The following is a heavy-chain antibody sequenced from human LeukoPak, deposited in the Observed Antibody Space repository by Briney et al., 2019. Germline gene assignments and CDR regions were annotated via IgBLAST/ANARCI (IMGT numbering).Heavy chain of an antibody. J-gene: IGHJ4*02. Sequence: ASVKVSCKASGYTFSNYFIHWVRQAPGQGLECMGLINPSGGTTFYAQRFQGRVTMTSDTSTNTAYMELSGLRSEDTAVYYCARGEYGSGSYKFWGQGTLVTVSS. CDR3: ARGEYGSGSYKF. V-gene: IGHV1-46*01. CDR1: GYTFSNYF. D-gene: IGHD3-10*01. CDR2: INPSGGTT.